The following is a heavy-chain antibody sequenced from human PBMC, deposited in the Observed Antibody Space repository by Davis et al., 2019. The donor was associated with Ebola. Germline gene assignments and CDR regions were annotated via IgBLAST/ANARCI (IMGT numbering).Heavy chain of an antibody. CDR3: ATQYSNAWFDP. D-gene: IGHD4-11*01. Sequence: MPSETLSLTCTVSGDSISSYYWSWIRQPPGKGLEWIGCIYYSGSTNYKPSLKSRVTMSVDTSKNQFSLELSSVTAADTAVYYCATQYSNAWFDPWGQGTLVTVSS. J-gene: IGHJ5*02. CDR2: IYYSGST. CDR1: GDSISSYY. V-gene: IGHV4-59*01.